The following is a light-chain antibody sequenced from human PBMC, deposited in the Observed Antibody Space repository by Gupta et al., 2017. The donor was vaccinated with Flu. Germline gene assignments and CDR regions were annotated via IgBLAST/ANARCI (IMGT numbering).Light chain of an antibody. CDR3: SSYRINSSRL. Sequence: QSALTQPASVSGSPGQSITFSCTGTSNDVGLYNYVSWYQQHPGKAPKIIIYDVNNRPSGVSNRFSGSKSGITASLTISGLQTEDEADYYCSSYRINSSRLFGTGTKVTVL. CDR1: SNDVGLYNY. CDR2: DVN. V-gene: IGLV2-14*03. J-gene: IGLJ1*01.